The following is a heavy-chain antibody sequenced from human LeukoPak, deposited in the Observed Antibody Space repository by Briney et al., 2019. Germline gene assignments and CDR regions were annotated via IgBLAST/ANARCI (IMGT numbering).Heavy chain of an antibody. J-gene: IGHJ3*02. D-gene: IGHD1-26*01. CDR2: ISYDGSNK. Sequence: PGGSLRLSCAASGFTFSSYAMHWVRQAPGKGLEWVAVISYDGSNKYYADSVKGRFTISRDNSKNTLYLQMNSLRAEDTAVYYCARDLGIVGGDAFDIWGQGTMVTAPS. V-gene: IGHV3-30-3*01. CDR3: ARDLGIVGGDAFDI. CDR1: GFTFSSYA.